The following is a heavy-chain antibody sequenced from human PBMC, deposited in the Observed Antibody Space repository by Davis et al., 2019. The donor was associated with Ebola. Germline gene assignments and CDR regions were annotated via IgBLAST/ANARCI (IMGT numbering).Heavy chain of an antibody. D-gene: IGHD5-18*01. J-gene: IGHJ6*02. Sequence: GESLKISCAASGFTFSSYWMHWVRQVPGKGLVWVSHISNDGSSTNYADSVKGRFTISRDNAKNTLYLQMNSLRAEDTAVYYCARGDVDTAMGIFGYYYGMDVWGQGTTVTVSS. CDR1: GFTFSSYW. CDR2: ISNDGSST. V-gene: IGHV3-74*01. CDR3: ARGDVDTAMGIFGYYYGMDV.